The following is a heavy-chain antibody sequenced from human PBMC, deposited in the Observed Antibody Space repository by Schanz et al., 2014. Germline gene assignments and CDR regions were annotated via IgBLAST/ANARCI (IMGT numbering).Heavy chain of an antibody. CDR2: INTDETTT. CDR1: GSTFSAYW. Sequence: EVKLVESGGGLVQPGGSLRLSCAASGSTFSAYWMHWVRQVPGKGLVWIARINTDETTTKYADSVRGRFTISRDNSKNMVYLQMNSLRAEDTALYYCGKDMTPGGMDVWGQGTTVTVSS. CDR3: GKDMTPGGMDV. V-gene: IGHV3-74*01. D-gene: IGHD4-17*01. J-gene: IGHJ6*02.